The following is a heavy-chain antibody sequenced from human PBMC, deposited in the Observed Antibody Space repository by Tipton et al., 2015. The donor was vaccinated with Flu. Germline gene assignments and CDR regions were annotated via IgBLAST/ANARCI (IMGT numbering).Heavy chain of an antibody. CDR3: AGRDYSNYVSEPKNWFDP. Sequence: TLSLTCGVSGDSIRSSYYYWGWIPQPPGKGLEWIGNTFHSGNSYPNPSLKSRVTISIDTSKNQFSLKLSSVTAADTAVYYCAGRDYSNYVSEPKNWFDPWGQGALVTVSS. CDR2: TFHSGNS. J-gene: IGHJ5*02. CDR1: GDSIRSSYYY. V-gene: IGHV4-38-2*01. D-gene: IGHD4-11*01.